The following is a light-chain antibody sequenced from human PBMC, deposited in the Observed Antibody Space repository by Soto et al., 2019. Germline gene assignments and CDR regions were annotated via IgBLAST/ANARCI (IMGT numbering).Light chain of an antibody. Sequence: QSVLTQPASLSGSPGQSITISCIGSSSDVGGYHYVSWYQHHPGRVPKPMIFEVSDRPSGVSSRFSGSKSGNTAYLTISGLQAEDEADYYCRPFSSTSTLVFGRGTKVTVL. CDR3: RPFSSTSTLV. V-gene: IGLV2-14*01. CDR1: SSDVGGYHY. CDR2: EVS. J-gene: IGLJ2*01.